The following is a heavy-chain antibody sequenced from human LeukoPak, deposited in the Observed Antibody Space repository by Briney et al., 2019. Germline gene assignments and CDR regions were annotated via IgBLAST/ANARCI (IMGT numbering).Heavy chain of an antibody. D-gene: IGHD3-22*01. Sequence: SESLSLTCTVSGGSISSYYGSWIRQPAGKGLEWIGRIYTSGSTNYNPSLKSRVTMSVDTSKNKFSLKLSSVTAADTAVYYCARDSSCYYPFDYWGQGTLVTVSS. V-gene: IGHV4-4*07. CDR3: ARDSSCYYPFDY. CDR1: GGSISSYY. J-gene: IGHJ4*02. CDR2: IYTSGST.